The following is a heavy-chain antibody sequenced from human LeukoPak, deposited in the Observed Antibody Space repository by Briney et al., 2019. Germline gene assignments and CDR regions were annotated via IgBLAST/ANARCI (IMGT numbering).Heavy chain of an antibody. CDR3: ARGGPDYYLDY. V-gene: IGHV4-34*01. CDR1: GGSFSGYY. CDR2: INHSGST. J-gene: IGHJ4*02. Sequence: SETLSLTCAVYGGSFSGYYWSWIRQPPGKGLEWIGEINHSGSTNYNPSLKSRVTISVDTSKNQFSLKLSSVTAADTAVYYCARGGPDYYLDYWGQGTLVTVSS.